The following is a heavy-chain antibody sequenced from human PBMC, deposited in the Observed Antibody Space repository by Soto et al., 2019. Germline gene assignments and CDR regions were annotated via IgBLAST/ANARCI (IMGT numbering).Heavy chain of an antibody. CDR3: ARDLGEYSSSSTYYGMDV. Sequence: QVQLQESGPGLVKPSGTLSLTCAVSGGSISSSNWWSWVRQPPGKGLEWIGEIYHSGSTNYNPSLTSRVTISVDKSKNQFSLKLSSVTAADTAVYYCARDLGEYSSSSTYYGMDVWGQGTTVTVSS. V-gene: IGHV4-4*02. D-gene: IGHD6-6*01. J-gene: IGHJ6*02. CDR1: GGSISSSNW. CDR2: IYHSGST.